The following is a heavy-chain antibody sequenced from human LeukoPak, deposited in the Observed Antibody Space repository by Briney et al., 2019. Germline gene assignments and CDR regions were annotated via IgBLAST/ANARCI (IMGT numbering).Heavy chain of an antibody. Sequence: GGSLRLSCAASGFTFSSYAMSWVRQAPGKGLEWVSAISGSGGSTYYADSVKGRFTISRDNSKNTLYLQMNSPRAEDTAVYYCAKEGGRYCSSTSCYKIHWGQGTLVTVSS. D-gene: IGHD2-2*01. CDR2: ISGSGGST. J-gene: IGHJ4*02. V-gene: IGHV3-23*01. CDR3: AKEGGRYCSSTSCYKIH. CDR1: GFTFSSYA.